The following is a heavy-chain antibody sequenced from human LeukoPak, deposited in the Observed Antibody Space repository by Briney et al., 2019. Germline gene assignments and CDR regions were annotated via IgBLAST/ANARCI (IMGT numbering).Heavy chain of an antibody. CDR3: ARDSSYYDFWSGYYGAGWFDP. D-gene: IGHD3-3*01. J-gene: IGHJ5*02. V-gene: IGHV3-23*01. Sequence: GGSLRLSCAASGFTFSSYAMSWVRQAPGKGLEWVSAISGSGGSTYYADSVKGRFTISRDNAKNSLYLQMNSLRAEDTAVYYCARDSSYYDFWSGYYGAGWFDPWGQGTLVTVSS. CDR1: GFTFSSYA. CDR2: ISGSGGST.